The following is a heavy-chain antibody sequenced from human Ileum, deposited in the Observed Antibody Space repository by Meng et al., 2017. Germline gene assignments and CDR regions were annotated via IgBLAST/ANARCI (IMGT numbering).Heavy chain of an antibody. D-gene: IGHD3-10*01. CDR2: ISYDGSHK. V-gene: IGHV3-30*01. J-gene: IGHJ4*02. CDR3: ARVRLIDDSGSFYRDLDS. CDR1: GFIFSSYA. Sequence: GESLKISCAASGFIFSSYAMDWVRQAPGKGLEWVALISYDGSHKYYADSVKDRFTISRDNSKNTLFLQMYGLRAEDMGVYYCARVRLIDDSGSFYRDLDSWGQGNLVNVSS.